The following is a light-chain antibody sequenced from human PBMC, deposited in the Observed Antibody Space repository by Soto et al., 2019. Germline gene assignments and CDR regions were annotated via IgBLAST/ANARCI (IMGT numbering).Light chain of an antibody. CDR1: QSVSRNY. V-gene: IGKV3-20*01. J-gene: IGKJ1*01. Sequence: EIVLTQSPGTLSLSPGERATLSCRGSQSVSRNYLAWFQQKPGQAPRVXIYAASSRETGIPDRFSGSGAGTEFTLTISRLEPEDFEVDYCQQYGSSTQTFGQGTKVDIK. CDR2: AAS. CDR3: QQYGSSTQT.